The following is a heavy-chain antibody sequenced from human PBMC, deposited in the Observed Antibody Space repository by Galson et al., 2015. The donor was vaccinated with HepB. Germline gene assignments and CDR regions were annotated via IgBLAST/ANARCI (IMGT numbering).Heavy chain of an antibody. CDR3: AKGRGDSWRSSSWFAEGY. J-gene: IGHJ4*02. V-gene: IGHV3-23*01. CDR1: GFTFSSYA. CDR2: IGGSGGST. D-gene: IGHD6-13*01. Sequence: SLRLSCAASGFTFSSYAMNWVRQAPGKGLEWVSGIGGSGGSTFYADSVKGRFTISRDNLKNTLYLQMNSLRAEDTAIYYCAKGRGDSWRSSSWFAEGYWGQGTLVTVSS.